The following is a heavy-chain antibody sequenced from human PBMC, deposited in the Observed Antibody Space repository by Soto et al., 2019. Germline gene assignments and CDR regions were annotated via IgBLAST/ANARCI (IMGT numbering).Heavy chain of an antibody. CDR3: AKSGSSGWYGWFDP. D-gene: IGHD6-19*01. CDR1: SFSLRTSGVG. J-gene: IGHJ5*02. V-gene: IGHV2-5*01. CDR2: IYWNDDK. Sequence: VSGPTLVNPTQTLTLTCIFSSFSLRTSGVGVGWIRQPPGKALEWLGFIYWNDDKRYSPSLKSRLTITKDTSKNQVVLTMTNMDPVDTATYYCAKSGSSGWYGWFDPWGQGTLVTV.